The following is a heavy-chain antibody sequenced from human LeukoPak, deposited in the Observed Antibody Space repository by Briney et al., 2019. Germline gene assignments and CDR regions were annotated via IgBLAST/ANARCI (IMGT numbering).Heavy chain of an antibody. CDR2: IYYTGST. CDR3: ARHVFRGTEKRTTFDH. J-gene: IGHJ4*02. Sequence: SETLSLTCTVSGDSISSSSYYWGWIRQPPGKGLEWIGSIYYTGSTYDNPSLKRRVTISVDTSKNQFSLKLSSVTAADTAVYFCARHVFRGTEKRTTFDHWGQGTLVTVS. D-gene: IGHD3-16*01. V-gene: IGHV4-39*01. CDR1: GDSISSSSYY.